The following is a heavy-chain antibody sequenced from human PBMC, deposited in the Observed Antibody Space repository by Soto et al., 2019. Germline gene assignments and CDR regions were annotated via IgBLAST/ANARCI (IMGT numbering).Heavy chain of an antibody. V-gene: IGHV1-69*01. CDR3: ARSQGGSSSLDIYYYYYYGMDV. Sequence: QVQLVQSGAEVKKPGSSVKVSCKAPGGTFSTYAISWVRQAPGQGLEWMGGVIPIFGTPKYAQKFQGRVTITADESTGTGYMELRSLRSEDTAVYYFARSQGGSSSLDIYYYYYYGMDVWGQGTTVTVSS. J-gene: IGHJ6*02. CDR2: VIPIFGTP. CDR1: GGTFSTYA. D-gene: IGHD2-15*01.